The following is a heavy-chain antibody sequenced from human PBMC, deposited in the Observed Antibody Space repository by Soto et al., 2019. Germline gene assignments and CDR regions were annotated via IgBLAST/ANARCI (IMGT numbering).Heavy chain of an antibody. V-gene: IGHV2-5*02. CDR2: IYWDDDK. J-gene: IGHJ5*02. Sequence: SGPTLVNPTQTLTLTCSFSGFSLSTSGVGVGWIRQPPGKALEWLALIYWDDDKRYSPSLKSRLTITKDTSKNQVVLTMTKMDPVDTATYYCVHANDFLSGTNWFDPWGQGTLVTAPQ. CDR1: GFSLSTSGVG. CDR3: VHANDFLSGTNWFDP. D-gene: IGHD3-3*01.